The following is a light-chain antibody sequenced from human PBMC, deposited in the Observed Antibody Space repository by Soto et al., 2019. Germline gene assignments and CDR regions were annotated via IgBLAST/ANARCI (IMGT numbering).Light chain of an antibody. V-gene: IGKV3D-11*01. CDR2: AAS. J-gene: IGKJ5*01. CDR1: QGISTY. Sequence: DIVLTQSPAFLSLSPGERCTLSSRASQGISTYLAWYQQKPGQAPRLLIYAASSWHSGVSFSFSGSGSGTYFTLTISRLEPEDFAMYYCQHYLCHPITFGQGTRLEIK. CDR3: QHYLCHPIT.